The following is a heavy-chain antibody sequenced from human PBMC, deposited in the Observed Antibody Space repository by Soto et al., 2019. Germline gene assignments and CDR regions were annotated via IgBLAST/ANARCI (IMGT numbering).Heavy chain of an antibody. D-gene: IGHD6-13*01. CDR2: IWYDGSNK. V-gene: IGHV3-33*01. J-gene: IGHJ6*02. CDR3: AREKQRVPNYYYGMDV. Sequence: QVQLVESGGGVVQPGRSLRLSCAASGFTFSSYGMHWVRQAPGKGLEWVAVIWYDGSNKYYADSVKGRFTISRDNSKNTLYLQMNSLRAEDTAVYYCAREKQRVPNYYYGMDVWGQGTTVTVSS. CDR1: GFTFSSYG.